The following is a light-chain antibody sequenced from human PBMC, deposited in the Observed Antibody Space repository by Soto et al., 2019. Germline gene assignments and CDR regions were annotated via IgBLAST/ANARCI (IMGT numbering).Light chain of an antibody. CDR1: QSVGSQ. V-gene: IGKV3-15*01. Sequence: EIVMTQSPATLSVSPGERATLSCRASQSVGSQIAWYQQRPGQAPRRLVHGASTRATAIPASFSGSGSGTEFTLTISSLQSEDFAVYYCQQYNPWPLTFGGGTKVEIK. CDR2: GAS. J-gene: IGKJ4*01. CDR3: QQYNPWPLT.